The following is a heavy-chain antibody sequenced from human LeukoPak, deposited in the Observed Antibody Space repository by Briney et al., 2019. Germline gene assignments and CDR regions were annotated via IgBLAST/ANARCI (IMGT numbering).Heavy chain of an antibody. V-gene: IGHV1-3*01. D-gene: IGHD4-17*01. CDR3: ARDRPTYGDYGVVDGMDV. J-gene: IGHJ6*02. Sequence: GASVKVSCKASGYTFTSYAMHWVRQAPGQRLEWMGWINAGNGNTKYSQKFQGRVTITRDTSATTAYMELGSLRSEDTAVYYCARDRPTYGDYGVVDGMDVWGQGTTVTVSS. CDR1: GYTFTSYA. CDR2: INAGNGNT.